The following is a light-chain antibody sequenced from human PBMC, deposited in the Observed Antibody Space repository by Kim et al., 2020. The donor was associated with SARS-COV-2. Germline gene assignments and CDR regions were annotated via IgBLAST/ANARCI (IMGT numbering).Light chain of an antibody. CDR1: SSNIGANY. CDR3: ATWDDSLSGVV. CDR2: SNK. V-gene: IGLV1-47*02. Sequence: SELTQPPSASGTPGQRVTISCSGGSSNIGANYVFWYQQLPGTAPKLLIYSNKQRPSGVPDRFSGSKSGTTASLAISGLRSEDEADYYCATWDDSLSGVVIGGGTQLTVL. J-gene: IGLJ3*02.